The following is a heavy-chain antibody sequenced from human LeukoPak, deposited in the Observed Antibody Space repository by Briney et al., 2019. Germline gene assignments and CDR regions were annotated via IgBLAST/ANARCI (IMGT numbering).Heavy chain of an antibody. CDR1: GYTFTGYY. J-gene: IGHJ4*02. CDR2: INPNSGGT. V-gene: IGHV1-2*02. Sequence: ASVKVSCKASGYTFTGYYMHWVRQAPGQGLEWMRWINPNSGGTNYAQKFQGRVTMTRDTSISTAYMELSRLRSDDTAVYYCAREGPGVVGATLDYWGQGTLVTVSS. D-gene: IGHD1-26*01. CDR3: AREGPGVVGATLDY.